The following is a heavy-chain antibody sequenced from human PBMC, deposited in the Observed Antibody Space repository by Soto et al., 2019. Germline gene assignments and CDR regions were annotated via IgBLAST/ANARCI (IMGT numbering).Heavy chain of an antibody. CDR3: ARGYGDYYYYYGMDV. CDR2: INHSGST. V-gene: IGHV4-34*01. Sequence: QVQLQQWGAGLLKPSETLSLTCAVYGGSFSGYYWSWIRQPPGKGLEWIGEINHSGSTNYNPSLKRRVTISVDTSKNQFSLKLSSVTAADTAVYYCARGYGDYYYYYGMDVWGQGTTVTVSS. CDR1: GGSFSGYY. J-gene: IGHJ6*02. D-gene: IGHD4-17*01.